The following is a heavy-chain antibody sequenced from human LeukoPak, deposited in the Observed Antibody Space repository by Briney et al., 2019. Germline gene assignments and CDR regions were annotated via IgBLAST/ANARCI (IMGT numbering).Heavy chain of an antibody. D-gene: IGHD1-1*01. V-gene: IGHV3-23*01. CDR3: AKLGGTGPASPPGD. J-gene: IGHJ4*02. CDR2: ISGGGSNK. CDR1: GFTFTSYA. Sequence: GGSLRLSCAASGFTFTSYAMSWVRQAPGKGLEWVSGISGGGSNKYYADSVKGRFTFSRDNSKNTLYLQMNSLRTEDTAVYYCAKLGGTGPASPPGDWGQGTLVTVSP.